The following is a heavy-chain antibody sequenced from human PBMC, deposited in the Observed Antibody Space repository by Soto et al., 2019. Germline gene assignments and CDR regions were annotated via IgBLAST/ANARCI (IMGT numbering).Heavy chain of an antibody. CDR1: GFTFSSYS. D-gene: IGHD5-18*01. J-gene: IGHJ4*02. CDR3: ARAGYNYAYGFDY. CDR2: ISSSSSYI. Sequence: PGGSLRLSCAASGFTFSSYSMNWVRQAPGKGLEWVSSISSSSSYIYYADSVKGRFTISRDNAKNSLYLQMNGLRAEDTAVYYCARAGYNYAYGFDYWGQGTLVTVSS. V-gene: IGHV3-21*01.